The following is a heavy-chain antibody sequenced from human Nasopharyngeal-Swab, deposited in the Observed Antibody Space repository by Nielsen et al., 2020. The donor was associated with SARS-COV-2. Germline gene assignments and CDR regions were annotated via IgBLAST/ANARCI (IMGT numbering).Heavy chain of an antibody. D-gene: IGHD6-19*01. V-gene: IGHV3-23*01. CDR3: AKDRGSGWYRLAS. CDR1: GFTFNNYA. Sequence: GGSLRLSCAASGFTFNNYAMSWVRQAPGKGLEWVSAISGSGGTTHYADSVKGRFTISRDDSKNTLYLQMNSLRAEDTAVYYCAKDRGSGWYRLASWGLGTLVTVSS. J-gene: IGHJ5*02. CDR2: ISGSGGTT.